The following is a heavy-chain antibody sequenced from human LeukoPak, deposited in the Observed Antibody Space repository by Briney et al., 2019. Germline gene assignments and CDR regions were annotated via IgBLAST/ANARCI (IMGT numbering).Heavy chain of an antibody. CDR1: GGSISSSSYY. CDR2: IYYSGST. V-gene: IGHV4-39*07. J-gene: IGHJ5*02. CDR3: ARGGTKTYYYDSNGPHNWFDP. Sequence: SETLSLTCTVSGGSISSSSYYWGWIRQPPGKGLEWIGSIYYSGSTNYNPSLKSRVTMSVDTSKNQFSLKLSSVTAADTAVYYCARGGTKTYYYDSNGPHNWFDPWGQGTLVTVSS. D-gene: IGHD3-22*01.